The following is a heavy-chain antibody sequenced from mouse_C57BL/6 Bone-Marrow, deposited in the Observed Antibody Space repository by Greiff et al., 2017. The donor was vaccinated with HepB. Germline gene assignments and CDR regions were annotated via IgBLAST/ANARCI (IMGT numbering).Heavy chain of an antibody. Sequence: EVMLVESGGDLVKPGGSLKLSCAASGFTFSTSGMSWVRQTPDRRLEWVATINTGGTYTYYADSVRGRFTISKDSDKNTLFQLMSSLKSEDSAIYYCRRGRFDYYFANGGQGTTLTVTS. CDR3: RRGRFDYYFAN. CDR1: GFTFSTSG. D-gene: IGHD2-14*01. CDR2: INTGGTYT. V-gene: IGHV5-6*01. J-gene: IGHJ2*01.